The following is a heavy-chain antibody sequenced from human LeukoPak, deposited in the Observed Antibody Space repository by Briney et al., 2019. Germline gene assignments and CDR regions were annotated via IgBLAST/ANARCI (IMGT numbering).Heavy chain of an antibody. V-gene: IGHV4-61*08. CDR2: IYYSGNT. J-gene: IGHJ4*02. CDR1: GGSISSGGYY. Sequence: PSETLSLTCTVSGGSISSGGYYWSWIRQHPGKGLAWIGDIYYSGNTNYNPSLKNRVTISVDTSKNQFSLKLSSVTAADTAVYYCARGATMVRGVYYFDYWGQGTLVTVSS. D-gene: IGHD3-10*01. CDR3: ARGATMVRGVYYFDY.